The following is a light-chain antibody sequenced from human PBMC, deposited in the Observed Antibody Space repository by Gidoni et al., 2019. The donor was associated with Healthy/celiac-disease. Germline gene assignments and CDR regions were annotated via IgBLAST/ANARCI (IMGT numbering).Light chain of an antibody. CDR1: QSVLYSSNNKNY. CDR2: WAS. Sequence: DIVMTQSPDSLAVSLGERATINCKSSQSVLYSSNNKNYLAWYQLKPGQPPKLLIYWASTRESGVPDRFSGSGSGTDFTLTISSLQAEDVAVYYCQQYYSTPQAFXQXTKVEIK. V-gene: IGKV4-1*01. CDR3: QQYYSTPQA. J-gene: IGKJ1*01.